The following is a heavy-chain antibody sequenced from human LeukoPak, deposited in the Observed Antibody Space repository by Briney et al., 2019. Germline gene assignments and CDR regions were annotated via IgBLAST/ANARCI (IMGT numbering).Heavy chain of an antibody. J-gene: IGHJ6*02. Sequence: PSETLSLTCAVYGGSFSGYYWSGIRQPPGKGLEWIGEINHSGSTNYNPSLKSRVTISVDTSKNQFSLKLSSVTAADTAVYYCARAGLIYCSGGSCYNYYYGMDVWGQGTTVTVSS. D-gene: IGHD2-15*01. V-gene: IGHV4-34*01. CDR2: INHSGST. CDR1: GGSFSGYY. CDR3: ARAGLIYCSGGSCYNYYYGMDV.